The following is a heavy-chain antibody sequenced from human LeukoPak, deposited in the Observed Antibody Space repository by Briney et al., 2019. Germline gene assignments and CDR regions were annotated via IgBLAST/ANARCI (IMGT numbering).Heavy chain of an antibody. D-gene: IGHD2-15*01. V-gene: IGHV4-34*01. CDR2: INHSGST. CDR3: VRSHAGHDSTFVY. CDR1: GFTFSTYA. Sequence: NPGGSLRLSCAASGFTFSTYAINWVRQPPGKGLEWIGEINHSGSTNYNPSLKSRVTISVDTSKNQFSLRLSSVIAADTAVYYCVRSHAGHDSTFVYWGQGTLVTVSS. J-gene: IGHJ4*02.